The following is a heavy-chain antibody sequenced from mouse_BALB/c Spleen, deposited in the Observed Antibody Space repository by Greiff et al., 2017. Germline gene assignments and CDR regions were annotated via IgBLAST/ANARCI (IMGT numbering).Heavy chain of an antibody. V-gene: IGHV1-9*01. Sequence: VQLQQSGAELMKPGASVKISCKATGYTFSSYWIEWVKQRPGHGLEWIGEILPGSGSTNYNEKFKGKATFTADTSSNTAYMQLSSLTSEDSAVYYCARGGHDYDWFAYWGQGTLVTVSA. D-gene: IGHD2-4*01. CDR2: ILPGSGST. J-gene: IGHJ3*01. CDR1: GYTFSSYW. CDR3: ARGGHDYDWFAY.